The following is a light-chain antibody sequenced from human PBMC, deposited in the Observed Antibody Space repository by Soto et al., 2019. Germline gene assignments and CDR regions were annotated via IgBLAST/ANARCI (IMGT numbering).Light chain of an antibody. Sequence: QSVLTQPPSVSGAPGQRVTISCTGSSSNIGTGYDVHWYQQLPGTAPKLLIYGNSNRPSGVPDRFSGSKSGTSASLAITGLQAEDDADYYCQSYDSNLIVVFGGGTQLTVL. CDR3: QSYDSNLIVV. J-gene: IGLJ2*01. CDR2: GNS. CDR1: SSNIGTGYD. V-gene: IGLV1-40*01.